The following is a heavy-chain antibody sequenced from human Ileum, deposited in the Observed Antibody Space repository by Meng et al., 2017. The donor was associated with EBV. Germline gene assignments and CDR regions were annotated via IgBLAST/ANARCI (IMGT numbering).Heavy chain of an antibody. CDR1: GVSISSGYFH. D-gene: IGHD1-26*01. V-gene: IGHV4-30-4*01. Sequence: QVQLQESGPGLVKPSQTLSLTCAVSGVSISSGYFHWSWIRQPPGKGLEWIGHSGSTSYNPSLRSRVTISVDTSKNQFSLKVDSATAGDTAVYYCVSYAVGAGDIGYWGQGILVTVSS. CDR2: HSGST. CDR3: VSYAVGAGDIGY. J-gene: IGHJ4*02.